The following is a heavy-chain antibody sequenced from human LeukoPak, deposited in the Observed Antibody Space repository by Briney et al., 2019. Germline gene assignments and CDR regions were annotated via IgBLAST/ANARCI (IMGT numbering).Heavy chain of an antibody. CDR1: GFTVISNY. CDR3: ARGHTAVTRHFDF. CDR2: IYSGGNT. V-gene: IGHV3-53*01. D-gene: IGHD4-17*01. Sequence: GGSLRLSCAASGFTVISNYMSWVRQPPGKGLEWVSVIYSGGNTYYADSVEGRFTISRDNSKNTLYLQMKALKPEDTAVYYCARGHTAVTRHFDFWGQGTLVTVSS. J-gene: IGHJ4*02.